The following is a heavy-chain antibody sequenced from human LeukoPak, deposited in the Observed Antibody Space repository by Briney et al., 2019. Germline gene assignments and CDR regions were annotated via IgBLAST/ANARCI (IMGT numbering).Heavy chain of an antibody. V-gene: IGHV3-33*01. J-gene: IGHJ4*02. Sequence: PGRSLRLSCAASGFTFSSYGVHWVRQAPGKGLEWVAVIWYDGSNKYYADSVKGRFTISRDNSKNTLYLQMNSLRAEDTAVYYCARGYSYGSGSYYCDYWGQGTLVTVSS. D-gene: IGHD3-10*01. CDR3: ARGYSYGSGSYYCDY. CDR1: GFTFSSYG. CDR2: IWYDGSNK.